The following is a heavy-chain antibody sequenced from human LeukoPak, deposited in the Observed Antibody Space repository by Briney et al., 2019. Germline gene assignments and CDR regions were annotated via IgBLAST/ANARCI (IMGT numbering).Heavy chain of an antibody. CDR1: GYTFTSYD. CDR2: MNPNSGNT. D-gene: IGHD2-15*01. J-gene: IGHJ5*02. CDR3: ARSEVQIFPPTNWFDP. Sequence: GASVKVSCKASGYTFTSYDINWVRQATGQGLEWMGWMNPNSGNTGYAQKFQGRVTMTRNTSISTAYMELSSLRSEDTAVYYCARSEVQIFPPTNWFDPWGQGTLVTVSS. V-gene: IGHV1-8*01.